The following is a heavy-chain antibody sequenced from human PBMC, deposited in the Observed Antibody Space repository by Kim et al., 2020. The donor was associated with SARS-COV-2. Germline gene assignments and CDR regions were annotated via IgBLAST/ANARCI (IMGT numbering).Heavy chain of an antibody. J-gene: IGHJ4*02. D-gene: IGHD1-1*01. CDR3: ARLISDNSAVEY. CDR1: GDSISRSSNY. CDR2: INYSGNT. Sequence: SETLSLTCTVSGDSISRSSNYWGWIRQPPGKGLEWIGSINYSGNTYYNPSLKSRVTISVDTSNNQFSLKMRSVTAADTAVYYCARLISDNSAVEYWGQGT. V-gene: IGHV4-39*01.